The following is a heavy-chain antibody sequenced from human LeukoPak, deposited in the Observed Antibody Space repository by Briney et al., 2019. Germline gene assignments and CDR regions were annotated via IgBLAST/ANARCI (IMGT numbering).Heavy chain of an antibody. Sequence: ASVKVSCKASGYTFTSYGISGVRQAPGQGLEWMGWISANNGNTNYAQKLQGSVTMTTDTSTSTAYMELRSLRSDDTAVYYCARGIVGATEVDYWGQGTLVTVSS. CDR2: ISANNGNT. V-gene: IGHV1-18*01. CDR1: GYTFTSYG. D-gene: IGHD1-26*01. CDR3: ARGIVGATEVDY. J-gene: IGHJ4*02.